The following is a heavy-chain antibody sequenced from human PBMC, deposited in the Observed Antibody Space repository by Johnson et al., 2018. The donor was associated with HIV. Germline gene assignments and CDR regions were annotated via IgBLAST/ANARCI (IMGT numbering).Heavy chain of an antibody. Sequence: VQLVESGGGLVQPGGSLRLSCAASGFTFSSYDMSWVRQAPGKGLEWVSGISNSGSSTYYADSVKGRFTISRDNSKNTVWLQMNSLRGEDTAVYYCTRGGIDAGEGIAFDIWGQGTLVTVSS. J-gene: IGHJ3*02. V-gene: IGHV3-23*04. CDR2: ISNSGSST. D-gene: IGHD6-13*01. CDR3: TRGGIDAGEGIAFDI. CDR1: GFTFSSYD.